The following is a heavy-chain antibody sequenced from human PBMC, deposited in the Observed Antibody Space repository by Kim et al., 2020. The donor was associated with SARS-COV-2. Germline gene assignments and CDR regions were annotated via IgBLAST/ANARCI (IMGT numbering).Heavy chain of an antibody. V-gene: IGHV3-48*03. Sequence: GGSLRLSCAASGFTFSSYEMNWVRQAPGKGLEWVSYISSSGSTIYYADSVKGRFTISRDNAKNSLYLQMNSLRAEDTAVYYCARERARLMITFGGVTPYMDVWGQGTTVTVSS. CDR2: ISSSGSTI. CDR3: ARERARLMITFGGVTPYMDV. CDR1: GFTFSSYE. D-gene: IGHD3-16*01. J-gene: IGHJ6*02.